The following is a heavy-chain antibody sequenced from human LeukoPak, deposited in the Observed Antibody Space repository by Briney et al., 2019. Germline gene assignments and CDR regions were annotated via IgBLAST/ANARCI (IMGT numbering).Heavy chain of an antibody. CDR1: GFTFSSYA. D-gene: IGHD6-13*01. V-gene: IGHV3-30-3*01. CDR2: ISYDGSNK. Sequence: GGSLRLSCAASGFTFSSYAMHWVRQAPGKGLEWVAVISYDGSNKYYADPVKGRFTISRDNSKNTLYLQMNSLRAEDTAVYYCARNGAAAGILDYWGQGTLVTVSS. CDR3: ARNGAAAGILDY. J-gene: IGHJ4*02.